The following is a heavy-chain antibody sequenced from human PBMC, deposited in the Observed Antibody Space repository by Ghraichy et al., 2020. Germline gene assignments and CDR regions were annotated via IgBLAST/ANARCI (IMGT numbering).Heavy chain of an antibody. Sequence: GGSLRLSCTASGFTFGDYAMSWFRQAPGKGLEWVGFIRSKAYGGTTEYAASVKGRFTISRDDSKSIAYLQMNSLKTEDTAVYYCTREEVDPYYYYYGMDVWGQGTTVTVSS. CDR3: TREEVDPYYYYYGMDV. CDR1: GFTFGDYA. V-gene: IGHV3-49*03. J-gene: IGHJ6*02. CDR2: IRSKAYGGTT.